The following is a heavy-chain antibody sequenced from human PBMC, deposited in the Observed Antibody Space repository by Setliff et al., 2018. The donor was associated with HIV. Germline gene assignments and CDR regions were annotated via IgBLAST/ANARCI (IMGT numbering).Heavy chain of an antibody. CDR3: ARDLRVEQLRGFGP. CDR2: IYTSGST. Sequence: SETLSLTCTVSGGSISSYYWSWIRQPPGKGLEWIGYIYTSGSTNFNPSLKSRVTISVDTSKNQFSLKLSSVTAADTAVYYCARDLRVEQLRGFGPWGQGTLVTVSS. V-gene: IGHV4-4*08. D-gene: IGHD6-6*01. J-gene: IGHJ5*02. CDR1: GGSISSYY.